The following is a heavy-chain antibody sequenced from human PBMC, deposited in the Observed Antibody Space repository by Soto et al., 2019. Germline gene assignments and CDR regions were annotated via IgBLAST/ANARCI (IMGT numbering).Heavy chain of an antibody. CDR2: VWYHGRDK. CDR3: ARDAGGQSGNFIFDS. D-gene: IGHD1-26*01. J-gene: IGHJ4*02. CDR1: GFSFSDYV. Sequence: GGSLRLSCAASGFSFSDYVMHWVRQSPGEGLEWVAVVWYHGRDKFYAESVKGRFTITRNNSKNTLYLQMNSLRAEDTAVYYCARDAGGQSGNFIFDSWGQGALVTVSS. V-gene: IGHV3-33*01.